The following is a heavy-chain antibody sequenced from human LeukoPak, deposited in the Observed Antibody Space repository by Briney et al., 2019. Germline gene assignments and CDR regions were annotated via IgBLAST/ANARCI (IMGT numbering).Heavy chain of an antibody. V-gene: IGHV3-48*03. Sequence: PGGSLRLSCAASGFTFNSYEMNWVRQAPGKGLEWVSYISSSESTIYGDSVKGRFTISRDNAKNSLYLQMNSLRAEDTAVYYCAREGTSDAFDIWGQGTMVTVSS. J-gene: IGHJ3*02. CDR2: ISSSESTI. CDR3: AREGTSDAFDI. D-gene: IGHD1-1*01. CDR1: GFTFNSYE.